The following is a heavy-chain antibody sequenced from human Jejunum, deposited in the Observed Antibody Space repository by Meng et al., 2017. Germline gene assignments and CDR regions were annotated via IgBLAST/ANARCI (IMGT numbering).Heavy chain of an antibody. D-gene: IGHD3-9*01. CDR2: IYICGNT. J-gene: IGHJ3*02. Sequence: GGSLRLSCAASGFTVSGNYMSWVRQAPGKGLEWVSVIYICGNTYYADSVKGRFTISRDNSKNTLYLQKNSMRADDTAVYYCARGAYYDYDILTDYNTGAFDMWGQGTTVTVSS. CDR3: ARGAYYDYDILTDYNTGAFDM. V-gene: IGHV3-66*03. CDR1: GFTVSGNY.